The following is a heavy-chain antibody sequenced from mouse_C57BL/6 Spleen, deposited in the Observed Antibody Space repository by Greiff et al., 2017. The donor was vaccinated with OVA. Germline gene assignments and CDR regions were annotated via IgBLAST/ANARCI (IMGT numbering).Heavy chain of an antibody. J-gene: IGHJ3*01. CDR2: IDPSDSYT. D-gene: IGHD2-4*01. V-gene: IGHV1-69*01. CDR1: GYTFTSYW. CDR3: ARRYEYAWFAY. Sequence: QVQLQQPGAELVMPGASVKLSCKASGYTFTSYWMHWVKQRPGQGLEWIGEIDPSDSYTNYNQKFKGKSTLTVDKSSSTAYMQLSSLTSEDSAVYYCARRYEYAWFAYWGQGTLVTVSA.